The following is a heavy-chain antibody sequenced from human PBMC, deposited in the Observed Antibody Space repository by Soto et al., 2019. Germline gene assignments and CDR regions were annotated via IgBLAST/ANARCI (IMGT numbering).Heavy chain of an antibody. D-gene: IGHD2-2*01. CDR3: AREQYTLNYAGY. Sequence: EVQLVESGGALVQPGGSLRLSCEGSGFTFRNYYMHWVRQAPGKGLMWVARIDSNGRSPVYADSVKGRFTVSRDNAKNTLFLQMDRLAAEDTAVYYCAREQYTLNYAGYWGQGTQVTVS. J-gene: IGHJ1*01. CDR1: GFTFRNYY. V-gene: IGHV3-74*01. CDR2: IDSNGRSP.